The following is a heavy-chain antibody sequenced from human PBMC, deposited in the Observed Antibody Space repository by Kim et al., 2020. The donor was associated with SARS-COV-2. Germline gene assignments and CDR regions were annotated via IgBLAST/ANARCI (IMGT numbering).Heavy chain of an antibody. CDR2: INEDGSQK. J-gene: IGHJ4*02. D-gene: IGHD2-2*01. CDR3: ARPRYSS. V-gene: IGHV3-7*01. CDR1: GFTFSSFW. Sequence: GGSLRLSCAASGFTFSSFWMTWVRQAPGKGLEWVANINEDGSQKYYIDSVKGRFTISRDNAKNSVYLQMNSLRAEDTAVYYCARPRYSSRGQGILDTVYS.